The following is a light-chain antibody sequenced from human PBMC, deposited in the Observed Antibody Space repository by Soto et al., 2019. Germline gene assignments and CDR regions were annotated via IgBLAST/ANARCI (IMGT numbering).Light chain of an antibody. CDR2: EVT. V-gene: IGLV2-14*01. J-gene: IGLJ3*02. Sequence: QSALTQPASVSGSPGQSITISCTGTGSDVGANNYVSWYQHRPGTAPQLMISEVTKRPSGVADRFSCSTSGNTASLTSSGLQAEDEADYYGSSYTALTAQVFGGGTKLTVL. CDR3: SSYTALTAQV. CDR1: GSDVGANNY.